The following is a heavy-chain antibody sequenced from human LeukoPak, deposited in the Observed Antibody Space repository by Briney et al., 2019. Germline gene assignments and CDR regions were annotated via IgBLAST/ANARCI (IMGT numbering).Heavy chain of an antibody. D-gene: IGHD2-2*01. V-gene: IGHV1-18*01. Sequence: GASVKVPCKASGYTFTSYGISWVRQAPGQGPEWMGWISAYNGNTNYAQKLQGRVTMTTDTSTSTAYMELRSLRSDDTAVYYCAREGYCNSTSCNKPFDYWGQGTLVTVSS. J-gene: IGHJ4*02. CDR2: ISAYNGNT. CDR1: GYTFTSYG. CDR3: AREGYCNSTSCNKPFDY.